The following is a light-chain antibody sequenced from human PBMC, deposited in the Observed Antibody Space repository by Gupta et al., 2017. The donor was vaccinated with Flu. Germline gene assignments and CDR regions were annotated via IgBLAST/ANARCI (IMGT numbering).Light chain of an antibody. J-gene: IGLJ3*02. CDR2: DDN. CDR3: GAWDSSLSAVL. Sequence: SVFSRSHSVYVTPGQKVTISCSGSTSNIGSHYVSWYLQLPGTAPTLLIYDDNKRPSGIPDRFSGSKSGTSATLGITGLQTGDEADYYCGAWDSSLSAVLFGGGTKLTVL. CDR1: TSNIGSHY. V-gene: IGLV1-51*01.